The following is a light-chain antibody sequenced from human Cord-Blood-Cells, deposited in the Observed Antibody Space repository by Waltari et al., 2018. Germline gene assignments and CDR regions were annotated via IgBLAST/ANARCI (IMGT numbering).Light chain of an antibody. CDR1: QDISNY. J-gene: IGKJ5*01. V-gene: IGKV1-33*01. Sequence: DIQMTQSPSSLSASVVDRVTITCQASQDISNYLNCYQQKPGKAPKLLIYDASNLETGVPSRFSGSGSETDFTFTISSLQTEDIATYYCQQYDNLPITFGQGTRLEIK. CDR2: DAS. CDR3: QQYDNLPIT.